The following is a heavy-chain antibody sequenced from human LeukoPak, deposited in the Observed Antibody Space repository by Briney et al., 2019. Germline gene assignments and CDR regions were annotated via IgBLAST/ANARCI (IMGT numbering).Heavy chain of an antibody. CDR3: ARGVEMATITLGY. Sequence: GESLKISCKGSGYSFTNYWIGWVRQMPGKGLEWLGIIYPGDSDTRYSPSFQGQVTISADKSISTAYLQWSSLKASDTAMYYCARGVEMATITLGYWGQGTLVTVSS. D-gene: IGHD5-24*01. V-gene: IGHV5-51*01. CDR2: IYPGDSDT. CDR1: GYSFTNYW. J-gene: IGHJ4*02.